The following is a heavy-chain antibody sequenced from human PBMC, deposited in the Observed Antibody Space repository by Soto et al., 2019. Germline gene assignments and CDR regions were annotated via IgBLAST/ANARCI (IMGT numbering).Heavy chain of an antibody. V-gene: IGHV3-11*06. CDR1: GFTFSDYY. J-gene: IGHJ4*02. CDR2: ISGTSSYT. Sequence: AGGSLRLSCAASGFTFSDYYMSWIRQAPGKXLEWVSYISGTSSYTNYADSVKGRFTISRDNAKKSLYLDMSSLRAEDTAVYYCARDRAFCGGDCYPGYFDYWGQGILVT. D-gene: IGHD2-21*02. CDR3: ARDRAFCGGDCYPGYFDY.